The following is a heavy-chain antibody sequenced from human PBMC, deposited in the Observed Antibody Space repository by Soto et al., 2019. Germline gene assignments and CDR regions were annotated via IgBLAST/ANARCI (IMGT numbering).Heavy chain of an antibody. CDR3: TRGASRDSSARGWFDP. V-gene: IGHV3-21*01. D-gene: IGHD6-13*01. Sequence: GGSLRLSCAASGFTFRSFTMNWVRQAPGKGLEWVSTISSNSAYIYYTDALRGRFTISRDNAKNSLHLQMNSLRAEDTAVYYCTRGASRDSSARGWFDPWGPGTMVTVSS. CDR2: ISSNSAYI. J-gene: IGHJ5*02. CDR1: GFTFRSFT.